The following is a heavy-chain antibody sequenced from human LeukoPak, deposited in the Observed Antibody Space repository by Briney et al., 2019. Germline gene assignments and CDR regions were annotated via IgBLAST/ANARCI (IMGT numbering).Heavy chain of an antibody. J-gene: IGHJ3*02. D-gene: IGHD3-22*01. V-gene: IGHV3-9*03. CDR1: GFTFSTSA. Sequence: GGSLRLSCAASGFTFSTSAMTWVRQAPGKGLEWVSGITWDSTGVGYVDSVKGRFTMSRDNAKNSVYLQMDSLRVEDMALYYCAKSAGFSSGGVFDIWGQGTMVTVSS. CDR3: AKSAGFSSGGVFDI. CDR2: ITWDSTGV.